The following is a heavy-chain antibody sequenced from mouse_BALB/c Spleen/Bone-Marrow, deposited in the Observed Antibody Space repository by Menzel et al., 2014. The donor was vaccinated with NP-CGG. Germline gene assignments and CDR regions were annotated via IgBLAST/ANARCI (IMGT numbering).Heavy chain of an antibody. D-gene: IGHD4-1*01. CDR2: IDPANGNT. V-gene: IGHV14-3*02. J-gene: IGHJ4*01. CDR1: GFNIKETY. CDR3: ARWEYYAMDY. Sequence: GPLQQSGAELVKPGASVKLSCTASGFNIKETYMHWVKQRPEQGLEWIGRIDPANGNTKYDPKFQGKATITADTSSNTAYLQLSSLTSEDTAVYYCARWEYYAMDYWGQGTSVTVSS.